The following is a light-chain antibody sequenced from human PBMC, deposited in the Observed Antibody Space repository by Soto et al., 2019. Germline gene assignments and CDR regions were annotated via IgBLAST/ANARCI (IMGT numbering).Light chain of an antibody. Sequence: QSVLTQPPSASGAPGQRVTISCTGSSSNIGAGYDVHWYQQFPGTAPKLLIYGNTNRPSGVPDRFSGSKSGTSASLAITGLQAEDEADYYCQSYDSSLSALFGGGTQLTVL. CDR2: GNT. CDR1: SSNIGAGYD. V-gene: IGLV1-40*01. CDR3: QSYDSSLSAL. J-gene: IGLJ2*01.